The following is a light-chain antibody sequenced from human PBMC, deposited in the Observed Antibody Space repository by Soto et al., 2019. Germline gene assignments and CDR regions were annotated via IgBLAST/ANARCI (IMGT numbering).Light chain of an antibody. J-gene: IGKJ1*01. V-gene: IGKV1-5*03. CDR3: QQYESYSPWM. CDR2: KAS. CDR1: QSISSW. Sequence: DIQMTHSPSTLSAFVGDRVTITCRASQSISSWLAWYQQKPGKAPKLLIYKASNLESGVPSRFSGRGSGTEFTLTISSLQPDDFATYYCQQYESYSPWMFGQGTKVDI.